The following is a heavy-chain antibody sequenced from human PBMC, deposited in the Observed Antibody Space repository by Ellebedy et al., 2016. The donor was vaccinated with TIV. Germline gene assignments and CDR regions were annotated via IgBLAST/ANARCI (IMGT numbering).Heavy chain of an antibody. D-gene: IGHD4-17*01. Sequence: SETLSLTXTVSGGSISSSTYYWGWIRQPPGKGLEWIGSIYYSGSTYYNPSLKSRVTISIDTSKIQFSLKLTSVTAADTAVYYCARQMSTVTTVDYWGQGTLVTVSS. CDR2: IYYSGST. J-gene: IGHJ4*02. CDR3: ARQMSTVTTVDY. CDR1: GGSISSSTYY. V-gene: IGHV4-39*07.